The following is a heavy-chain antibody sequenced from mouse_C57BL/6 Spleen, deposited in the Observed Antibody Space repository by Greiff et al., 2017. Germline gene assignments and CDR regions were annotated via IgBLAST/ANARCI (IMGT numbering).Heavy chain of an antibody. D-gene: IGHD2-2*01. CDR2: ISGGGGYT. J-gene: IGHJ1*03. V-gene: IGHV5-9*01. Sequence: EVKLMESGGGLVKPGGSLKLSCAASGFTFSSYTMSWVRQTPEKRLEWVATISGGGGYTYYPDSVKGRFTISRDNAKNTLYLQMSSLRSEDTALYYCARRAFYYGYDDWDFDVWGTGTTVTFS. CDR3: ARRAFYYGYDDWDFDV. CDR1: GFTFSSYT.